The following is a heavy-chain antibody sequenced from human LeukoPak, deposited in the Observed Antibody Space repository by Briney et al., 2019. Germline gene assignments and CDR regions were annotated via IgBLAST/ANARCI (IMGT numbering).Heavy chain of an antibody. CDR1: GYTFSSYG. Sequence: ASVRVSCKASGYTFSSYGFSWVRQAPGQGLEWMGWISAYNGNTNYAETLQGRVTMTTDKSTSTAYMEMRSLRSDDTAVYYCVREVSAANAGYMDVWGTGTPVTVSS. CDR2: ISAYNGNT. J-gene: IGHJ6*03. V-gene: IGHV1-18*01. CDR3: VREVSAANAGYMDV.